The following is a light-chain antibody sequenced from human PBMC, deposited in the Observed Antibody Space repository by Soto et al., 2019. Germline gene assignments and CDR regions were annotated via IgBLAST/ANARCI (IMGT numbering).Light chain of an antibody. J-gene: IGKJ1*01. CDR3: QQNSNLQGT. CDR2: AAS. V-gene: IGKV3-11*01. CDR1: QSVSTY. Sequence: EIVLTQSPGTLSLSPGERATLSCRASQSVSTYVNWFQQKPGQPPRLLIYAASTRVTGIPDKISGSGSGTDFSLTISSLEPEDSAVYYCQQNSNLQGTFGQGTKVDIK.